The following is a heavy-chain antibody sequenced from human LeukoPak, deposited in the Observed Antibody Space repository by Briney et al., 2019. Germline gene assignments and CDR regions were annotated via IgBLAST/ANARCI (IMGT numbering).Heavy chain of an antibody. CDR2: MYYSGNP. Sequence: SEPLSLICTVSGRSININSDYCRSVRQPPGRVLEDIGIMYYSGNPYHNPSLKSRVTMSVDTSKTQYSLRLSSVTAADTAVYYRARQAYYGSGSYPYFDYWGQGILVTVSS. D-gene: IGHD3-10*01. CDR1: GRSININSDY. V-gene: IGHV4-39*01. CDR3: ARQAYYGSGSYPYFDY. J-gene: IGHJ4*02.